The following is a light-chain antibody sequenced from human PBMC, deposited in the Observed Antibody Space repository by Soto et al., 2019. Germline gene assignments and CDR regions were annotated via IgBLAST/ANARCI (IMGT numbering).Light chain of an antibody. V-gene: IGLV2-14*01. CDR1: SSDVGGYHY. CDR2: EVS. Sequence: QSVLTQPASVSGSPGQSITISCTGTSSDVGGYHYVSWYQLLPGKAPKLILFEVSIRPSGVSYRFSGSKSGNTASLTISGLQAEDEADYFCSSYSISTAYLFGTGTKFTVL. CDR3: SSYSISTAYL. J-gene: IGLJ1*01.